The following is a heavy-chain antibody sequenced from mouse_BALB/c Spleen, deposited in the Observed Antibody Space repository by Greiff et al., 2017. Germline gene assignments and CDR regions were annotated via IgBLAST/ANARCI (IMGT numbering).Heavy chain of an antibody. CDR2: IRLKSNNYAT. Sequence: EVKVEESGGGLVQPGGSMKLSCVASGFTFSNYWMNWVRQSPEKGLEWVAEIRLKSNNYATHYAESVKGRFTISRDDSKSSVYLQMNNLRAEDTGIYYCTRDDYGEFAYWGQGTLVTVSA. J-gene: IGHJ3*01. D-gene: IGHD2-4*01. V-gene: IGHV6-6*02. CDR1: GFTFSNYW. CDR3: TRDDYGEFAY.